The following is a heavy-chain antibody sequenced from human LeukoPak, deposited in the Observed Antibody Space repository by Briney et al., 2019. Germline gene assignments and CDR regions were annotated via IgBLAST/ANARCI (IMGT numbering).Heavy chain of an antibody. CDR3: ARIDWFGKLSPS. V-gene: IGHV4-39*01. CDR2: IYYSGST. CDR1: GGSISSTGYY. J-gene: IGHJ3*01. Sequence: SETLCLTCTVSGGSISSTGYYWGWIRQPPGKGLQWSVNIYYSGSTYYNPSLKRRVSISIHTSKNPFSRRLICVMPADPCLYYCARIDWFGKLSPSWGQGTMVTVSS. D-gene: IGHD3-10*01.